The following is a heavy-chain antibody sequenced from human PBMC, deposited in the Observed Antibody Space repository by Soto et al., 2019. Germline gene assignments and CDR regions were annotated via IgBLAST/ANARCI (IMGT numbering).Heavy chain of an antibody. J-gene: IGHJ5*02. V-gene: IGHV3-30*18. CDR1: GFTFSSYG. Sequence: QVQLVESGGGVVQPGRSLRLSCAASGFTFSSYGMHWVRQAPGKGLEWVSVISYAGSNKYYADSVKGRFTISRDNSKNKLYLQMNSLRAEDTAVYYCAKDNCISTSCYRLYNGFDPWGQGTLVTVSS. CDR3: AKDNCISTSCYRLYNGFDP. D-gene: IGHD2-2*01. CDR2: ISYAGSNK.